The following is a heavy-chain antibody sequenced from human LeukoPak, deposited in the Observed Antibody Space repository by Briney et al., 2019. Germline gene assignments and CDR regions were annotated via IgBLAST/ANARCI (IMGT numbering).Heavy chain of an antibody. J-gene: IGHJ4*02. D-gene: IGHD6-13*01. CDR3: AREAAVGLSYFDY. CDR1: GGSISSSTYY. CDR2: MYYSGST. Sequence: SETLSLTCTVSGGSISSSTYYWGWVRQPPGKGLEWIGSMYYSGSTYYNPSLKSRVTISVDTSKNQFSLKVRSLTAADTAVYYCAREAAVGLSYFDYWGQGTLVTVSS. V-gene: IGHV4-39*07.